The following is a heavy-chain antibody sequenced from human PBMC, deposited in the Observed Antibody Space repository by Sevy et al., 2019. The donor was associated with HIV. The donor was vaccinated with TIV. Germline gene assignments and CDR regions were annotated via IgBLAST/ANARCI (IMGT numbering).Heavy chain of an antibody. D-gene: IGHD6-13*01. CDR3: ARAGRRYSSSWYDY. J-gene: IGHJ4*02. V-gene: IGHV3-53*01. CDR2: IYSGGST. CDR1: RFTVSSNY. Sequence: GGSLRLSCAASRFTVSSNYMSWVRQAPGKGLEWVSVIYSGGSTYYADSVKGRFTISRDNSKNTLYLQMNSLRAEDTAVYYCARAGRRYSSSWYDYWGQGTLVTVSS.